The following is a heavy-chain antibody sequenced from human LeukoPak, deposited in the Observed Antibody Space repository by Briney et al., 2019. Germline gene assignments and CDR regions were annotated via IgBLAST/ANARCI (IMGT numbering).Heavy chain of an antibody. Sequence: ASVKVSRKASGYTFTSYGISWVRQAPGQGLEWMGWISAYNGNTNYAQKLQGRVTMTTDTSTSTAYMELRSLRSDDTAVYYCARDTYYDFWSGYYKGDAFDIWGQGTMVTVSS. CDR3: ARDTYYDFWSGYYKGDAFDI. D-gene: IGHD3-3*01. J-gene: IGHJ3*02. V-gene: IGHV1-18*01. CDR2: ISAYNGNT. CDR1: GYTFTSYG.